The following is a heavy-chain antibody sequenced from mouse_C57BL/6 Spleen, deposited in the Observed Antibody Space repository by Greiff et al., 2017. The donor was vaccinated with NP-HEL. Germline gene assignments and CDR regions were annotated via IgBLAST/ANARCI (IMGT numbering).Heavy chain of an antibody. V-gene: IGHV5-12*01. Sequence: EVKLQESGGGLVQPGGSLKLSCAASGFTFSDYYMYWVRQTPEKRLEWVAYISNGGGSTYYPDTVKGRFTISRDNAKNTLYLQMSRLKSEDTAMYYCARRGYGEYYFDYWGQGTTLTVSS. D-gene: IGHD2-2*01. CDR2: ISNGGGST. J-gene: IGHJ2*01. CDR1: GFTFSDYY. CDR3: ARRGYGEYYFDY.